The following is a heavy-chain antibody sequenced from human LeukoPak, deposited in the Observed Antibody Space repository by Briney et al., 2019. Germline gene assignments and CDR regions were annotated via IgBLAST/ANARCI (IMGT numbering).Heavy chain of an antibody. CDR1: GDSISSSKKY. CDR3: ARDSLFYYDSSGWTPPVY. D-gene: IGHD3-22*01. Sequence: SETLSLTCTVSGDSISSSKKYWGWVRQPPGKGLEWIGSIYYSGSTYYNPSLKSRVTISVDTSKNQFSLKLSSVTAADTAVYYCARDSLFYYDSSGWTPPVYWGQGTLVTVSS. CDR2: IYYSGST. V-gene: IGHV4-39*02. J-gene: IGHJ4*02.